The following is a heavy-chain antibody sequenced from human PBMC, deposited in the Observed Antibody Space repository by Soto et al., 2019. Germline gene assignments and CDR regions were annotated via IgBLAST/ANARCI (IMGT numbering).Heavy chain of an antibody. CDR1: SGSISSGEYY. J-gene: IGHJ4*02. Sequence: SETLSLTCTVSSGSISSGEYYWSWLRRPPGKGLEWIGYIFSSGSTHYNASLKSRLTISVDTSKNQFSLQLTSVTATDTAVYYCARGRFGEIHDYWGQGTLVTVSS. V-gene: IGHV4-30-4*01. CDR2: IFSSGST. CDR3: ARGRFGEIHDY. D-gene: IGHD3-10*01.